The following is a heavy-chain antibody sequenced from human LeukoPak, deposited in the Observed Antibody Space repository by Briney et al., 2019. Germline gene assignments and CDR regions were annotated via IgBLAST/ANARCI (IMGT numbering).Heavy chain of an antibody. CDR3: ARDQENLGYGEIYFDY. D-gene: IGHD4-17*01. Sequence: PGGSLRLSCAASGFTFSSYAMHWVRQAPGKGLEWVAVISYDGSNKYYADSVKGRFTISRDNSKNTLYLQMNSLRAEDTAVYYCARDQENLGYGEIYFDYWGQGTLVTVSS. CDR1: GFTFSSYA. J-gene: IGHJ4*02. V-gene: IGHV3-30-3*01. CDR2: ISYDGSNK.